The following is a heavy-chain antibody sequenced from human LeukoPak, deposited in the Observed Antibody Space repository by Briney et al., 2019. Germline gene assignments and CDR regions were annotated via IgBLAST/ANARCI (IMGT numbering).Heavy chain of an antibody. CDR1: GFTASSTY. J-gene: IGHJ4*02. D-gene: IGHD3-3*01. V-gene: IGHV3-7*01. Sequence: GGSLRLSCLASGFTASSTYMSWVRQAPGKGLEWVANIKQDGSEKYYVDSVKGRFTISRDNAKNSLYLQMNSLRAEDTAVYYCARDRNTDFWSGYYTNYFDYWGQGTLVTVSS. CDR3: ARDRNTDFWSGYYTNYFDY. CDR2: IKQDGSEK.